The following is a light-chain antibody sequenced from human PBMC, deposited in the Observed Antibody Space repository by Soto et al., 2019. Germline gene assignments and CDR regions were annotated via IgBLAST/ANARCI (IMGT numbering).Light chain of an antibody. CDR3: QQYKSYSPVT. CDR2: DAS. J-gene: IGKJ5*01. CDR1: QSISSC. Sequence: DIQMTQSPSTMSASVGDRVTITCRASQSISSCLAWYEQKPGKAPKLLIYDASSLESGVPSRFRCSGSGTEFTLTISSLQPDYFATYYCQQYKSYSPVTFGQGTRLEIK. V-gene: IGKV1-5*01.